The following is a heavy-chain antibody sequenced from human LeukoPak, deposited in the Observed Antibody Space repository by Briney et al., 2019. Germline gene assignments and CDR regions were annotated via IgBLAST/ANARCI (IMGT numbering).Heavy chain of an antibody. CDR2: ISGTGDST. Sequence: GGSLRLSCAASGFIFSSYAMSWVRQAPGKGLEWVSAISGTGDSTYYADSVKGRFTISRDYPKNTLYLQMNSLRAEDTAVYYCARGYSSGWFNAFDIWGQGTMVTVSS. D-gene: IGHD6-19*01. V-gene: IGHV3-23*01. CDR3: ARGYSSGWFNAFDI. J-gene: IGHJ3*02. CDR1: GFIFSSYA.